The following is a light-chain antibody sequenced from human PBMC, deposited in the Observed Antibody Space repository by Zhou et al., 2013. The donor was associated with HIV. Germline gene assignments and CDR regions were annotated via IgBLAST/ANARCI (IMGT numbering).Light chain of an antibody. V-gene: IGKV1-5*03. CDR3: QQCNSFPYT. Sequence: DIQMTQSPSTLSASVGDRVTITCRASQSISSWLAWFQQKPGKAPKLLIYKASTLKSGVPSRFSGSGSGTEFTLTISSLQPDDFATYYCQQCNSFPYTFGQGTQLEIK. CDR2: KAS. CDR1: QSISSW. J-gene: IGKJ2*01.